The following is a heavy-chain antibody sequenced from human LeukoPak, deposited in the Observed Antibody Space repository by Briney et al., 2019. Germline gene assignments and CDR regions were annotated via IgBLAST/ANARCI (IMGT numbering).Heavy chain of an antibody. CDR3: ARVIPGQWLVPSVFDY. D-gene: IGHD6-19*01. V-gene: IGHV4-59*01. Sequence: TETLSLTCTVSGGSISSYYWSWIRQPPGKGLEWIGYIYYSGSTNYNTSLKSRVTISVDTSKNQFSLKLSSVTAEDTAVYYCARVIPGQWLVPSVFDYWGQGTLVTVSS. CDR1: GGSISSYY. CDR2: IYYSGST. J-gene: IGHJ4*02.